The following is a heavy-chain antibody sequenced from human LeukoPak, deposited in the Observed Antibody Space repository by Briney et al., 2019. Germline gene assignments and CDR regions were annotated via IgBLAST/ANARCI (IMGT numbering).Heavy chain of an antibody. Sequence: SEALSLTCTVSGGSISSSSYYWGWIRQPPGKGLEWIGSIYYSGSTYYNPSLKSRVTISVGTSKNQFSLKLSSVTAADTAVYYCARPNDYGDYFWFDPWGQGTLVTVSS. CDR1: GGSISSSSYY. CDR3: ARPNDYGDYFWFDP. J-gene: IGHJ5*02. CDR2: IYYSGST. D-gene: IGHD4-17*01. V-gene: IGHV4-39*01.